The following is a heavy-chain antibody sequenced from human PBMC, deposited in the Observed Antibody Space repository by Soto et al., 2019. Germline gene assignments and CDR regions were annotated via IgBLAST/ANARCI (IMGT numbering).Heavy chain of an antibody. D-gene: IGHD5-18*01. CDR1: GGIFSSNA. CDR3: ATGGRGYSSAPRFYFEY. V-gene: IGHV1-69*01. CDR2: ILPIFDTT. J-gene: IGHJ4*02. Sequence: QVQLVQSGAEVKKPGSSVKVSCQASGGIFSSNAISRVRQAPGQGLEWMGGILPIFDTTHYAQKFQGRVTITADASTSTAYMELSSLKSEDTALYYCATGGRGYSSAPRFYFEYWGQGTLVTVSS.